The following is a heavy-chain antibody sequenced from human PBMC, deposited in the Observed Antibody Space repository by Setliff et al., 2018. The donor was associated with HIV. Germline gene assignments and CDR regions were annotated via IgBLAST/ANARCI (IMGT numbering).Heavy chain of an antibody. CDR2: FYSSADN. CDR3: ARPFRPTDAFET. CDR1: GVSISRYY. V-gene: IGHV4-59*01. J-gene: IGHJ3*02. Sequence: PSETLSLTCTVSGVSISRYYWNWIRQPPGKGVEWIGYFYSSADNKYNPSLQSRVAISGDTSKNQFSLTLNSLTAADTALYYCARPFRPTDAFETWGQGTMVPVSS.